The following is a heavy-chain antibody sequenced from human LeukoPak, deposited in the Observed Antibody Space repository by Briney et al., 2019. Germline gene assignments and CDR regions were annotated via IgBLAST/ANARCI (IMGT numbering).Heavy chain of an antibody. CDR2: ISGSGGST. D-gene: IGHD5-12*01. V-gene: IGHV3-23*01. J-gene: IGHJ4*02. CDR3: AKRGGSSLYFFDY. Sequence: GGSLRLSCAASGFTFSSYAVSWVRQAPGKGLEWVSTISGSGGSTYYADSVKGRFTISRDNSKNTLYLQMNSLRAEDTAVYYRAKRGGSSLYFFDYWGQGTLVTVSS. CDR1: GFTFSSYA.